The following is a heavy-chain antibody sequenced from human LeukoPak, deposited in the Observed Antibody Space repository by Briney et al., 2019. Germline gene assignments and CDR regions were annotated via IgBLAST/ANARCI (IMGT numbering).Heavy chain of an antibody. V-gene: IGHV1-8*01. CDR1: GYTFTSYD. CDR3: ARVPISYYYYGMDV. CDR2: MNPNSGNT. Sequence: GASVKVSCKASGYTFTSYDINWVRQATGQWLEWRGWMNPNSGNTGYAQEFQGRVTMTRNTSISTAYMELSGLRSEDTAVYYCARVPISYYYYGMDVWGQGTTVTVSS. D-gene: IGHD2-2*02. J-gene: IGHJ6*02.